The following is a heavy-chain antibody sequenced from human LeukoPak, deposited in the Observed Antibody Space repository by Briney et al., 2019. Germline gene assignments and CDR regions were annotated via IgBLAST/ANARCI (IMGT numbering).Heavy chain of an antibody. CDR1: GGSISSDY. D-gene: IGHD4-11*01. CDR3: ARGFYSPHY. Sequence: SETLSLTCTVSGGSISSDYWSWIRQPPGKGLEWIGYIYYSGRTYYNPSLKSRITISVDTSKNQFSLKLSSVTAADTAVYYCARGFYSPHYWGQGTLVSVSS. J-gene: IGHJ4*02. CDR2: IYYSGRT. V-gene: IGHV4-59*01.